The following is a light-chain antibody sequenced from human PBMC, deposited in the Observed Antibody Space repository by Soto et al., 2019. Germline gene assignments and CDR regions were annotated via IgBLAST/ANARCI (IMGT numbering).Light chain of an antibody. CDR3: QPPFSPLGA. CDR2: ATS. Sequence: QSAESPNSVYLGGGRRVTINCRASQNVAHFLNWYQQKPGKAPKLLIYATSSLHSGVPSRFSGCGPKTQYTLTLSSLQRECSATSNCQPPFSPLGAFGQGTKVDIK. J-gene: IGKJ1*01. CDR1: QNVAHF. V-gene: IGKV1-39*01.